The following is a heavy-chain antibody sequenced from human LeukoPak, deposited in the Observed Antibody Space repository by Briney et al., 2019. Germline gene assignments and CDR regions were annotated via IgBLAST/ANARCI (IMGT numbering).Heavy chain of an antibody. J-gene: IGHJ4*02. D-gene: IGHD1-1*01. CDR2: INSDGSST. CDR1: GFTFSSYW. CDR3: ALITGKRDFGY. V-gene: IGHV3-74*01. Sequence: GGSLRLSCAASGFTFSSYWMHWVRQAPGKGLVWVSRINSDGSSTSYADSVKGRFTISRDNAKNTLYLQMNSLRAEDTAVYYCALITGKRDFGYWGQGTPVTVSS.